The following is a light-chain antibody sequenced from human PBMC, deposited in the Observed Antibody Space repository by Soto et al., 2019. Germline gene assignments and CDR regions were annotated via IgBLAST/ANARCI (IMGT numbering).Light chain of an antibody. J-gene: IGLJ2*01. CDR1: SSNIWNNY. CDR2: ENY. Sequence: QSVLTQPPSVSAAPGQKVTISCSGSSSNIWNNYVSWYQQLPGAAPKVLIYENYKRPSGIPDRFSGSKSGTSATLGITGLQTGAEADYFCGTWAYSLRSVVFGGGAKLTGL. CDR3: GTWAYSLRSVV. V-gene: IGLV1-51*01.